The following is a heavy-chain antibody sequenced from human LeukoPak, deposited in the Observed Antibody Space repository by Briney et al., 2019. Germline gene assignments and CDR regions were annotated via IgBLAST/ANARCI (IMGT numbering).Heavy chain of an antibody. CDR3: ARSSGQLRYFDWLFCDY. CDR2: ISAYNGNT. V-gene: IGHV1-18*01. D-gene: IGHD3-9*01. J-gene: IGHJ4*02. CDR1: GYTFTSYA. Sequence: ASVKVSCKASGYTFTSYAMNWVRQAPGQGLEWMGWISAYNGNTNYAQKLQGRVTMTTDTSTSTAYMELRSLRSDDTAVYYCARSSGQLRYFDWLFCDYWGQGTLVTVPS.